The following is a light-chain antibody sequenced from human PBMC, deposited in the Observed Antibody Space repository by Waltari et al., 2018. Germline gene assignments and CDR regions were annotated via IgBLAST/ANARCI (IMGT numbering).Light chain of an antibody. J-gene: IGLJ2*01. Sequence: QSVLTQPPSASGTPGQTVSISCSGSSSHIRSKIVNWYQQLPGTAPKLPIYGNDQRPTGVPDRFSGSKSGTSASLASSGLQSEDEADYYCAAWDDSLSGPVFGGGTKLTVL. CDR2: GND. V-gene: IGLV1-44*01. CDR3: AAWDDSLSGPV. CDR1: SSHIRSKI.